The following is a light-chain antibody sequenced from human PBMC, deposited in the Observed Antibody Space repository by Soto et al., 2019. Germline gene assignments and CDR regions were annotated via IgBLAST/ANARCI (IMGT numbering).Light chain of an antibody. CDR2: EAS. V-gene: IGKV1-5*03. Sequence: DIQMAQSPSTLSASVGDRVTINCRASQSIDSWLAWYQQKPGRAPKLVIYEASTLETGVPSRFNGRGSGTEFTLTIRRLLPDDLATYSCQQYFSYSITFGGGTMVEVK. CDR1: QSIDSW. CDR3: QQYFSYSIT. J-gene: IGKJ4*01.